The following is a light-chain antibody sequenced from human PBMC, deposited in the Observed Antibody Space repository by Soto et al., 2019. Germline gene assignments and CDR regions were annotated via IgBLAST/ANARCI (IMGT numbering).Light chain of an antibody. V-gene: IGKV3-15*01. CDR3: QQYNNWPPMA. CDR2: GAS. J-gene: IGKJ1*01. CDR1: QSVSSN. Sequence: EIVMTQSPATLSVSPGERATLSCRASQSVSSNLAWYQQKPGQAPRLLIYGASTRATGIPARFSGSGSGTEFTLTISSLQSEYFAVYYCQQYNNWPPMAFGKGTKVEIK.